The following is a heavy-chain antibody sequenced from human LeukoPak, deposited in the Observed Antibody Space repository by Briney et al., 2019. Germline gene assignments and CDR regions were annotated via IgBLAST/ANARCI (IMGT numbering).Heavy chain of an antibody. CDR3: ARDQGDTGIPLQGI. CDR2: FNTANGNT. J-gene: IGHJ3*02. Sequence: GASVKVSCKASGYTFTRYVIHWVRQAPGQRLEWIGWFNTANGNTEYSQDYQGRVTITRDTSAGTAYMELSSLRSEDTALYFCARDQGDTGIPLQGIWGQGTMVTVAS. V-gene: IGHV1-3*03. D-gene: IGHD3-10*01. CDR1: GYTFTRYV.